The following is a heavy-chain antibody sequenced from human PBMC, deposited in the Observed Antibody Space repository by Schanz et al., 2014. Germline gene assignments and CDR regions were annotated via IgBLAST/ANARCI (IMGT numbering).Heavy chain of an antibody. V-gene: IGHV3-30*18. Sequence: VQVVESGGGLVQPGGSLRLSCAASGFTFSDHHMDWVRQAPGQGLEKVAVTSTDGTKTYYAASVRGRFTISRDNSKNTLYLQMSSLRAEDTALYFCAKDRRDNYGSGTFYFEHWGQGTLVTVSS. CDR1: GFTFSDHH. CDR2: TSTDGTKT. CDR3: AKDRRDNYGSGTFYFEH. D-gene: IGHD3-10*01. J-gene: IGHJ4*02.